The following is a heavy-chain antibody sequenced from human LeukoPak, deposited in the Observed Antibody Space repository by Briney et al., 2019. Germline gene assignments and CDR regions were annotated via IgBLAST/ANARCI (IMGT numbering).Heavy chain of an antibody. Sequence: GGSLRLSCAASGFTFSSYGMHWVRQAPGKGLEWVAVIWYDGSNKYYADSVKGRFTISRDNSKNTLYLQMNSLRAEDTALYYCAKNLRFLEWANDAFDIWGRGTVVTVSS. J-gene: IGHJ3*02. D-gene: IGHD3-3*01. CDR1: GFTFSSYG. CDR2: IWYDGSNK. V-gene: IGHV3-33*06. CDR3: AKNLRFLEWANDAFDI.